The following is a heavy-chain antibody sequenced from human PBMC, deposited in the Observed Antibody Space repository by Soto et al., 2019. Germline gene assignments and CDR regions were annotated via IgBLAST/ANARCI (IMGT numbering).Heavy chain of an antibody. CDR2: ISPIFGTA. V-gene: IGHV1-69*06. Sequence: QVQLVQSGAEVKKPGSSVKVSCKASGGTFSSYAISWVRQAPGQGLEWMGGISPIFGTANYAQKFQGRVTITADKSTSTAYMELSSLRSEDTAVYYCARAPVGEGYSSPPEVWGQGTLVTVSS. CDR3: ARAPVGEGYSSPPEV. D-gene: IGHD6-13*01. J-gene: IGHJ4*02. CDR1: GGTFSSYA.